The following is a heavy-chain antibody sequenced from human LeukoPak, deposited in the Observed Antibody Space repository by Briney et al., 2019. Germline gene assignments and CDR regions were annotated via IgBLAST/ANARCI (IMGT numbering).Heavy chain of an antibody. Sequence: SSETLSLTCTVSGDSISSSSYSWGWIRQPPGKGLEWIGSIYYSGSTYYNPSLKSRVTISVDTSKNRFSLKLSSVTAADTAVYYCASAPHNYVHFAYWGQGTLVTVSS. CDR2: IYYSGST. V-gene: IGHV4-39*01. J-gene: IGHJ4*02. CDR3: ASAPHNYVHFAY. D-gene: IGHD5-24*01. CDR1: GDSISSSSYS.